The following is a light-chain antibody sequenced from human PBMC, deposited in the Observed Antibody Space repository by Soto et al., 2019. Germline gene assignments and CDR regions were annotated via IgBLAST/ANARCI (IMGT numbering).Light chain of an antibody. V-gene: IGKV1-5*03. Sequence: DIQMTQSPSTLSASVGDRVTITCRASQSIDRWLAWYQQKPGKAAKLLIYRASSLESGVPSRFSGSGSGTEFTLIISSLQSDDFTTYYWQQYKTYPYAFAQGSKLEIK. J-gene: IGKJ2*01. CDR1: QSIDRW. CDR2: RAS. CDR3: QQYKTYPYA.